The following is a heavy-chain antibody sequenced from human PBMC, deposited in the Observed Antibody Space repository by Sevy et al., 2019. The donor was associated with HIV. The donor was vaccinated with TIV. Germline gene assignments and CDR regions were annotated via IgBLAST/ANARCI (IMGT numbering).Heavy chain of an antibody. J-gene: IGHJ6*02. CDR1: GYTFTSYY. D-gene: IGHD2-15*01. Sequence: ASVKVSCKASGYTFTSYYMHWVRQAPGQGLEWMGIINPSGGSTSYAQMFQGRVTMTRETSTSTVYMELSSLRSEDTAVYYCARDHCSGGSCYHDIPNYYYGMDVWGQGTTVTVSS. V-gene: IGHV1-46*01. CDR3: ARDHCSGGSCYHDIPNYYYGMDV. CDR2: INPSGGST.